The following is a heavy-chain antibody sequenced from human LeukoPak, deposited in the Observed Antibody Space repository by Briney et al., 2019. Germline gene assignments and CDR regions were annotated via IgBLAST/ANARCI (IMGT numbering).Heavy chain of an antibody. V-gene: IGHV3-23*01. J-gene: IGHJ4*02. Sequence: GGSLRLSCAASGFTFSSYAMNWVRQAPGKGLEWVSYISGSGGSTYYADSVKGRFTVSRDNSKNMVFLQMNSLRAEDTAVYYCAKPDLLEAPMSGFDYWGQGTLVTVSS. CDR3: AKPDLLEAPMSGFDY. CDR2: ISGSGGST. D-gene: IGHD3-3*02. CDR1: GFTFSSYA.